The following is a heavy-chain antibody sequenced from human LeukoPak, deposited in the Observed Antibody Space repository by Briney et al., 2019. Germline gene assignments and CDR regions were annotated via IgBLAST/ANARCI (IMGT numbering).Heavy chain of an antibody. CDR3: ARSSSTSWNWFDP. D-gene: IGHD2-2*01. Sequence: SETLSHTCTVSGGSISSYYWSWIRQPPGKGLEWIGYIYTSGSTNYNPSLKSRVTISVDTSKNQFSLKLSSVTAADTAVYYCARSSSTSWNWFDPWGQGTLVTVSS. CDR1: GGSISSYY. J-gene: IGHJ5*02. V-gene: IGHV4-4*09. CDR2: IYTSGST.